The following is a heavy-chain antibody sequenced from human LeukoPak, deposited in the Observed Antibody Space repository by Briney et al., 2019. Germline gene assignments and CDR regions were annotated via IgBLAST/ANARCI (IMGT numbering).Heavy chain of an antibody. V-gene: IGHV4-59*08. J-gene: IGHJ5*02. CDR3: ARQLVPAAMDNWFDP. D-gene: IGHD2-2*01. Sequence: SETLSLTCTVSGGPISSYYWSWIRQPPGKGLEWIGYIYYSGSTNYNPSLKSRVTISVDTSKNQFSLKLSSVTAADTAVYYCARQLVPAAMDNWFDPWGQGTLVTVSS. CDR1: GGPISSYY. CDR2: IYYSGST.